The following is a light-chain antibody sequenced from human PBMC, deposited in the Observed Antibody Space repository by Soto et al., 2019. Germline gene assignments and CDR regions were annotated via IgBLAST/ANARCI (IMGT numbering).Light chain of an antibody. V-gene: IGKV1-9*01. CDR2: GAS. J-gene: IGKJ1*01. Sequence: IHLTQSPSSLSASIGDRVIITCRASQGINSYLAWYQQKPGKAPKLLIFGASTLQSGLPSRFSGSGSGTDFTLTISSLQPEDFATYYCQQYNSYPWTFGQGTKVEIK. CDR3: QQYNSYPWT. CDR1: QGINSY.